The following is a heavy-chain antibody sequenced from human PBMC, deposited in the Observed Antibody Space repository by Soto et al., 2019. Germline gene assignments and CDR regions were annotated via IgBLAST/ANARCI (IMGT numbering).Heavy chain of an antibody. CDR2: INHSGST. V-gene: IGHV4-34*01. CDR3: ARDLGVVAALRGWFDP. Sequence: LSLTCAVYGGSFSGYYWSWIRQPPGKGLEWIGEINHSGSTNYNPSLKSRVTISVDTSKNQFSLKLSSVTAADTAVYYCARDLGVVAALRGWFDPWGQGTLVTVSS. CDR1: GGSFSGYY. J-gene: IGHJ5*02. D-gene: IGHD2-15*01.